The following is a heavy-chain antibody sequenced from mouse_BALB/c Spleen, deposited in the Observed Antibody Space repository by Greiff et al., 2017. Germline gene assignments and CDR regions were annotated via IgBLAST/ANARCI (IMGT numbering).Heavy chain of an antibody. J-gene: IGHJ4*01. CDR2: ISSGGSYT. CDR1: GFTFSDYY. V-gene: IGHV5-9-4*01. CDR3: ARDHNAMDY. Sequence: EVNVVESGGGLVKPGGSLKLSCAASGFTFSDYYMYWVRQTPEKRLEWVAEISSGGSYTYYPDTVTGRFTISRDNAKNTLYLEMSSLRSEDTAMYYCARDHNAMDYWGQGTSVTVSS.